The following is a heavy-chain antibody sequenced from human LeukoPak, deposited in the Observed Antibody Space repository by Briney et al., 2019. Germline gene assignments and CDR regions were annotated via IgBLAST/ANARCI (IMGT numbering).Heavy chain of an antibody. CDR3: ASRGYSSDY. CDR1: GGSISSSSYY. D-gene: IGHD6-13*01. J-gene: IGHJ4*02. Sequence: ETLSLTCTVSGGSISSSSYYWGWIRQPPGKGLEWIGSIYYSGSTYYNPSLKSRVTISVDTSKNQFSLKLSSVTAADTAVYYRASRGYSSDYWGQGTLVTVSS. V-gene: IGHV4-39*01. CDR2: IYYSGST.